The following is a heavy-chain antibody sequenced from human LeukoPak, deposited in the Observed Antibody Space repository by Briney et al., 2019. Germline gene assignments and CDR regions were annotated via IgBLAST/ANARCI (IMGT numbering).Heavy chain of an antibody. D-gene: IGHD5-18*01. CDR3: AKVNSGYSYGAKEYYFDY. CDR2: TSWNSGSI. V-gene: IGHV3-9*01. J-gene: IGHJ4*02. Sequence: GRSLRLSCAASGFTFDDYAMHWVRQAPGKGLEWVSGTSWNSGSIGYADSVKGRFTISRDNAKNSLYLQMNSLRAEDTALYYCAKVNSGYSYGAKEYYFDYWGQGTLVTVSS. CDR1: GFTFDDYA.